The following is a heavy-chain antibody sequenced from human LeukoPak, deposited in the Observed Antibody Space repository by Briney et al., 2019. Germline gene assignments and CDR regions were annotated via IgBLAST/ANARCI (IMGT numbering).Heavy chain of an antibody. CDR2: IYPGDSET. V-gene: IGHV5-51*01. CDR3: ARHTRSTPFDF. J-gene: IGHJ4*02. Sequence: GESLKISCKGSGYSFTDYWIGWVRQMPGKGLEWMGIIYPGDSETRYSPSFQGQVAISADKSINAAYLQWSSLQASDTAMYYCARHTRSTPFDFWGQGTLVTVSS. CDR1: GYSFTDYW.